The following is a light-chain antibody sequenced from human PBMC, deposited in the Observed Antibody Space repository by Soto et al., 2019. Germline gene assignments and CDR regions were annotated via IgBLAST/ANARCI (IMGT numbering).Light chain of an antibody. CDR1: SSNIGNNY. CDR3: GTWDSSAGV. Sequence: QSVLTQPPSVSAAPGQKVTISCSGSSSNIGNNYVSWYQQLPGTAPKLLIYDNNKRPSGIPDRFSGSKSGTSATLGITGLQTGDEADYYCGTWDSSAGVFGGGTKLTVL. CDR2: DNN. J-gene: IGLJ3*02. V-gene: IGLV1-51*01.